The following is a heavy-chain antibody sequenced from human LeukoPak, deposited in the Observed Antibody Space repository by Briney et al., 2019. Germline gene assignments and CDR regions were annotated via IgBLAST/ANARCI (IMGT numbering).Heavy chain of an antibody. CDR3: AKDKGGYDLYFDY. V-gene: IGHV4-34*01. CDR1: GGSFSGYY. J-gene: IGHJ4*02. CDR2: INHSGST. Sequence: PSETLSLTCAVYGGSFSGYYWSWIRQPPGKGLEWIGEINHSGSTNYNPSLKSRVTISVDTSKNQFSLKLSSVTAADTDVYYCAKDKGGYDLYFDYWGQGTLVTVSS. D-gene: IGHD5-12*01.